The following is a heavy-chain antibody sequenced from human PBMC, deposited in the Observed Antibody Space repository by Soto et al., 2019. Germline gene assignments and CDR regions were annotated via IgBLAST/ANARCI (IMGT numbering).Heavy chain of an antibody. Sequence: PSETLSLTCTVSGGSISSYYWSWIRQPPGKGLEWIGYIYYSGSVHYNPSLQSRLTMSVDTSKNLFSLNLSSVTAADTAVYFCAREDDGGDRDYYGLDVWGQGTTVTVSS. D-gene: IGHD2-21*02. CDR3: AREDDGGDRDYYGLDV. CDR2: IYYSGSV. CDR1: GGSISSYY. V-gene: IGHV4-59*12. J-gene: IGHJ6*02.